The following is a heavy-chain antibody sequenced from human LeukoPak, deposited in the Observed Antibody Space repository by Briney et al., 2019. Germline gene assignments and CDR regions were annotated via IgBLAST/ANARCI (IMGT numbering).Heavy chain of an antibody. CDR2: INNDGSST. Sequence: GGSLRLSCGASGFTFSNYCIHWVRQAPGKGLVWVSHINNDGSSTSYAVSVKGRFTVSRDNAKNTLYLQMNSLRAEDTAVYYCAKVDSSGYRRGAFDIWGQGTMVTVSS. V-gene: IGHV3-74*01. J-gene: IGHJ3*02. CDR3: AKVDSSGYRRGAFDI. CDR1: GFTFSNYC. D-gene: IGHD3-22*01.